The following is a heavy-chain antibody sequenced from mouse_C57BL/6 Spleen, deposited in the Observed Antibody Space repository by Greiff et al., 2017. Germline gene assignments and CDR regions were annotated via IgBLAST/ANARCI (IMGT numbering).Heavy chain of an antibody. Sequence: QVQLKESGAELVKPGASVKISCKASGYAFSSYWMNWVKQRPGKGLAWIGQIYPGDGDTNYNGKFKGKATLTADKSSRPAYMQLSSLTSEDSAVYFCARDYYGSRGAWFAYWGQGTLVTVSA. CDR1: GYAFSSYW. V-gene: IGHV1-80*01. J-gene: IGHJ3*01. D-gene: IGHD1-1*01. CDR2: IYPGDGDT. CDR3: ARDYYGSRGAWFAY.